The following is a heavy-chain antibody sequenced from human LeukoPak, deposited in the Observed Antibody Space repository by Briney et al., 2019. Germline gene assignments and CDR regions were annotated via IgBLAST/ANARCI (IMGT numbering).Heavy chain of an antibody. Sequence: ASVKVSCKASGYTFSNYDINWVRQATGQGLEWMGWMNPNSGNTGYAQKFQGRVTMTRNTSISTAYMELSSLRSEDTAVYYCARRDNEYCSSTTCHLWMGSSWFDPWGQGTLVTVFS. J-gene: IGHJ5*02. V-gene: IGHV1-8*01. D-gene: IGHD2-2*01. CDR2: MNPNSGNT. CDR1: GYTFSNYD. CDR3: ARRDNEYCSSTTCHLWMGSSWFDP.